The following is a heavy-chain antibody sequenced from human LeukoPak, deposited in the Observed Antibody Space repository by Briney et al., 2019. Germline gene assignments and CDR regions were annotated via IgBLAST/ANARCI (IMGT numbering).Heavy chain of an antibody. CDR1: GFTFSNAW. V-gene: IGHV3-15*01. Sequence: GGSLRLSCAASGFTFSNAWMSWVRQAPGKGLEWVGRIKSKTDGGTTDYAAPVKGRFTISRDGSKNTLYLQMNSLKTEDTAVYYCTRDREVGRYYYYYYYMDVWGKGTTVTVSS. CDR2: IKSKTDGGTT. CDR3: TRDREVGRYYYYYYYMDV. J-gene: IGHJ6*03. D-gene: IGHD2-2*01.